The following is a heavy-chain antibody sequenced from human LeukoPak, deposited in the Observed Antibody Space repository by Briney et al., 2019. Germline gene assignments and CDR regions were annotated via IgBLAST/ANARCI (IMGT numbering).Heavy chain of an antibody. D-gene: IGHD1-26*01. J-gene: IGHJ4*02. CDR1: GGTFTSST. Sequence: SVKVSCKASGGTFTSSTISWVRQAPGQGLEWMGRIIPILGTANYAQKFQGRVTMTADKSTRTAYMELSSLRSEYTAVYYCAREWKVGAFYYFDYWGQGTLVTVSS. V-gene: IGHV1-69*08. CDR3: AREWKVGAFYYFDY. CDR2: IIPILGTA.